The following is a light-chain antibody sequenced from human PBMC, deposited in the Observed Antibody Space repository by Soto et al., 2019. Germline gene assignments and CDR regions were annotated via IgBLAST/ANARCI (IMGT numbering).Light chain of an antibody. V-gene: IGLV2-8*01. CDR2: EVT. CDR1: SSDVGGYNY. J-gene: IGLJ1*01. CDR3: SSYAGSNIFYV. Sequence: QSVLAQPPSASGSPGQSVTISCTGTSSDVGGYNYVSWYQQQLGKAPKLIIYEVTKRPSGVPARFSGSKSGNTASLTVSGLQAEDEADYYCSSYAGSNIFYVFGTGTKVTVL.